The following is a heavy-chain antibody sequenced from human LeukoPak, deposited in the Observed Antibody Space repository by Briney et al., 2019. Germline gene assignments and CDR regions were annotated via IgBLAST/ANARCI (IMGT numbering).Heavy chain of an antibody. D-gene: IGHD5-18*01. CDR1: GFTFSSYS. Sequence: GSLRLSCAASGFTFSSYSMNWVRQPPGKGLEWIGSIHYSGSTYYNPSLKSRVTMSVDTSKNQFSLKLNSVNAADTAVYSCARGSYSYGNAFDYWGQGTLVTVSS. J-gene: IGHJ4*02. CDR3: ARGSYSYGNAFDY. V-gene: IGHV4-39*07. CDR2: IHYSGST.